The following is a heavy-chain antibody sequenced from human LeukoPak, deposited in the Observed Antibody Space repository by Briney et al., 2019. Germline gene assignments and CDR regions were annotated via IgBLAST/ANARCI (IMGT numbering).Heavy chain of an antibody. V-gene: IGHV1-46*01. Sequence: ASVKVSCKASGYTFTSYYMHWVRQGPGQGLEWMGIINPSGGSTSYAQKFQGRVTMTRDTSTSTVYMELSSLRSEDTAVYYCATAQRGYSYEEYYYYGMDVWGQGTTVTVSS. D-gene: IGHD5-18*01. J-gene: IGHJ6*02. CDR3: ATAQRGYSYEEYYYYGMDV. CDR1: GYTFTSYY. CDR2: INPSGGST.